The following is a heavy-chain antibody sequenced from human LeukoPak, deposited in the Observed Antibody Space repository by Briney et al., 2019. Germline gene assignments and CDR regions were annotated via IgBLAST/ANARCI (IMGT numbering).Heavy chain of an antibody. J-gene: IGHJ4*02. Sequence: ASVKVSCKASGYTFTGYYMYWVRQAPGQGLEWMGRINPNSGGTNYAQKFQGRVTMTRDTSISTAYMELSRLRSDDTAVYYCARDVGLWLLNRGDWGQGTLVTVSS. CDR1: GYTFTGYY. V-gene: IGHV1-2*06. D-gene: IGHD5-24*01. CDR3: ARDVGLWLLNRGD. CDR2: INPNSGGT.